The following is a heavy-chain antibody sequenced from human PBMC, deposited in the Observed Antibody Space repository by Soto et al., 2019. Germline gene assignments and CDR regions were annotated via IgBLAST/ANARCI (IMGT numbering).Heavy chain of an antibody. CDR1: GYTFTSYG. J-gene: IGHJ4*02. CDR3: ARSFIGIAAAGSDY. D-gene: IGHD6-13*01. CDR2: ISAYNGNT. V-gene: IGHV1-18*01. Sequence: GASVKVSCKASGYTFTSYGISWVRQAPGQGLEWMGWISAYNGNTNYAQKLQGRVTMTTDTSTSTAYMELRSLRSDDTAVYYCARSFIGIAAAGSDYWGQGTLVTVSS.